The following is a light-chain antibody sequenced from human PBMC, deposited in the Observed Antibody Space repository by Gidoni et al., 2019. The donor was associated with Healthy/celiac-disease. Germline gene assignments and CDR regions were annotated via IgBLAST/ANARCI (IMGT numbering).Light chain of an antibody. J-gene: IGLJ1*01. CDR3: SSYTGSSTYV. Sequence: QSAQTQPASVSGSPGQSITISCNGTSSDVGGYNYVSWDQQHPGKAPKLMIYEVSYRPSGVSHRFSGSKSGNTASLTISGLQAEDGADYYCSSYTGSSTYVFGTGTEVTVL. CDR2: EVS. CDR1: SSDVGGYNY. V-gene: IGLV2-14*01.